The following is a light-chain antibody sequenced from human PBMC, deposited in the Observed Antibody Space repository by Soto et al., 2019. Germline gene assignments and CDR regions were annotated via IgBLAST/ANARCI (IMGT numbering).Light chain of an antibody. J-gene: IGLJ1*01. CDR1: SSNIGVGYD. V-gene: IGLV1-40*01. CDR2: GNG. Sequence: QSALTQPPSVSGAPGQRVTISCTGSSSNIGVGYDVHWYQQFPGTAPRLLIFGNGNRPSWVPDRFSGSQSGTSASLAITGLQTEDEADYYCQSYDSRMSGFYVFGTGTKVTVL. CDR3: QSYDSRMSGFYV.